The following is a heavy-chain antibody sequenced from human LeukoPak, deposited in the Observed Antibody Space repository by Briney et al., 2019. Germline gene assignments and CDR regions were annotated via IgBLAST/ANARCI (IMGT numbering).Heavy chain of an antibody. CDR2: ISGDGDTT. V-gene: IGHV3-43*02. Sequence: GGSLRLSCVASGFTFDEYVMHWVRQAPGKGLEWVSVISGDGDTTYYADSLKGRFTISRDNRKNSLYLQFNSLRTEDTALYFCARNMGPQRPPYDAFDIWGQGTRVTVSS. D-gene: IGHD2-2*01. CDR1: GFTFDEYV. J-gene: IGHJ3*02. CDR3: ARNMGPQRPPYDAFDI.